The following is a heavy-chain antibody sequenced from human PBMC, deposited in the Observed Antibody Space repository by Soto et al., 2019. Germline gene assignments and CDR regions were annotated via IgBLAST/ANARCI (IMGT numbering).Heavy chain of an antibody. D-gene: IGHD3-22*01. J-gene: IGHJ4*02. CDR3: ARYYYDSSGYYPQLYYFDY. CDR1: GGSISSGDYY. CDR2: IYYSGST. Sequence: NPSETLSLTCTVSGGSISSGDYYWSWIRQPPGKGLEWIGYIYYSGSTYYNPSLKSRVTISVDTSKNQFSLKLSSVTAADTAVYYCARYYYDSSGYYPQLYYFDYWGQGTLVTVSS. V-gene: IGHV4-30-4*01.